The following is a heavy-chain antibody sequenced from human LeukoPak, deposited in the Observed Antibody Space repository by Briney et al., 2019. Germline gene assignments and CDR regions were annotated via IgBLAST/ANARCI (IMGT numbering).Heavy chain of an antibody. J-gene: IGHJ4*02. CDR2: LSGSDGNT. D-gene: IGHD3-22*01. CDR1: GFTFSRHA. Sequence: GGSLRLSCAASGFTFSRHAMSWVRQAPGKGLEWVSGLSGSDGNTYYADSVKGRFTISRDNSKNTLYLQMNSLRAEDTAVYYCAKSSRRDSSGYYSDWGQGTLVTVSS. V-gene: IGHV3-23*01. CDR3: AKSSRRDSSGYYSD.